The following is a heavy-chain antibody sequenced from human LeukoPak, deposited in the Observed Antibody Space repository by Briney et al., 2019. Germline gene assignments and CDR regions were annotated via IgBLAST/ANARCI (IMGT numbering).Heavy chain of an antibody. CDR3: ARLPIYYYGSGSYLSEFDY. CDR1: GDSISSSSYY. Sequence: SETLSLTCTVSGDSISSSSYYWGWIRQPPGKGLEWIGSIYYSGSTYYNPSLKSRVSISVDTSKNQFSLKLSSVTAADTAAYYCARLPIYYYGSGSYLSEFDYWGQGTLVTVSS. D-gene: IGHD3-10*01. J-gene: IGHJ4*02. V-gene: IGHV4-39*01. CDR2: IYYSGST.